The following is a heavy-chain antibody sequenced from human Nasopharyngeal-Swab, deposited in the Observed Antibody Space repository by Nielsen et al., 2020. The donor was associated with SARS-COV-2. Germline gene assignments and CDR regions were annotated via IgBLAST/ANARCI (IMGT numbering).Heavy chain of an antibody. CDR1: GFTFTNYA. CDR2: VTASGETT. J-gene: IGHJ6*03. CDR3: AKVDAPYYNYLDV. D-gene: IGHD2-2*01. Sequence: GESLKIPCEASGFTFTNYAMNWVRQAPGKGLEWVSGVTASGETTYYGDSAKGRFTISRDNSRNTLYLQMSSLRAEDTAAYFCAKVDAPYYNYLDVWGKGTTVTVSS. V-gene: IGHV3-23*01.